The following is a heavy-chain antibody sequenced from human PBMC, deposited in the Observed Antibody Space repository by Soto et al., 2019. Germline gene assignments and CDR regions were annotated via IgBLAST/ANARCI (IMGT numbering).Heavy chain of an antibody. Sequence: LSLTCAVSGYSISTGYYWGWIRQPPGKGLEWIGSIYRSGSTYYNPSLKSRVTISMDMSKNQFSLKLSSVTAADTAVYYCARVAYFDTTGYYYYFDYWGQGTLVTVSS. V-gene: IGHV4-38-2*01. CDR2: IYRSGST. CDR3: ARVAYFDTTGYYYYFDY. D-gene: IGHD3-22*01. J-gene: IGHJ4*02. CDR1: GYSISTGYY.